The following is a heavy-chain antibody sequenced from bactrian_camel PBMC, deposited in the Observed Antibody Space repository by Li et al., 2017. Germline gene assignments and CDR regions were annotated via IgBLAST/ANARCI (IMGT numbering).Heavy chain of an antibody. D-gene: IGHD1*01. J-gene: IGHJ4*01. CDR3: TRSYFGASHNTFAF. Sequence: HVQLVESGGGSIQPGGSLRLSCAASEAVRCMGWFRQAPGTEREGIAGISAPGSVTDYADSVQGRFTISRDNAKNTVYLQMNSLKPEDTAVYYCTRSYFGASHNTFAFWGQGTQVTVS. CDR1: EAVRC. V-gene: IGHV3S53*01. CDR2: ISAPGSVT.